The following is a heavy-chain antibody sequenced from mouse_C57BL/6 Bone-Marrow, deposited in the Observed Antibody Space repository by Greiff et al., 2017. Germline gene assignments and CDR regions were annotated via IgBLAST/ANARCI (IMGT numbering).Heavy chain of an antibody. CDR3: ARARLGRFAY. CDR2: IDPSDSYT. J-gene: IGHJ3*01. Sequence: QVQLQQPGAELVKPGASVKLSCKASGYTFTSYWMQWVKQRPGQGLEWIGKIDPSDSYTNYNQKFKGKATLTVDTSSSTAYMQLSSLTSVDSAVYYCARARLGRFAYWGQGTLVTVSA. V-gene: IGHV1-50*01. D-gene: IGHD4-1*01. CDR1: GYTFTSYW.